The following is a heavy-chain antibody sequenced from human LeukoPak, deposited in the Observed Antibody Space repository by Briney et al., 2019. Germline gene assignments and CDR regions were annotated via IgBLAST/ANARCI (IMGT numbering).Heavy chain of an antibody. Sequence: DSVKGRFTISRDNARNSVYLQMNSLRAEDTAVYYCAREGYGYGTYYFDYWGQGTLVTVSS. D-gene: IGHD5-18*01. V-gene: IGHV3-11*05. CDR3: AREGYGYGTYYFDY. J-gene: IGHJ4*02.